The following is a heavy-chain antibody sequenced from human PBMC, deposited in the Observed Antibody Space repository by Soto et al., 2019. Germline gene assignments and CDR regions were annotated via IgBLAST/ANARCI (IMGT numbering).Heavy chain of an antibody. D-gene: IGHD2-15*01. Sequence: EVQLLESGGGLVQPGGSLRLSCAASGFTFSSNAMSWVRQAPGKGLEWVSAISGSGGSTYYADSVKGRFTISRDNSKHTLYLQMTSLRAEDTAVYYGAKGATRRGGWFDPWGQGTLVTVSS. CDR3: AKGATRRGGWFDP. CDR1: GFTFSSNA. J-gene: IGHJ5*02. CDR2: ISGSGGST. V-gene: IGHV3-23*01.